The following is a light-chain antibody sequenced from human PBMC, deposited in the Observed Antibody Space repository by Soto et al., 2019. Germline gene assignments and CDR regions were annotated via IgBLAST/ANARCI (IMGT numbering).Light chain of an antibody. CDR1: QSVSSSY. CDR3: QQYGSSPT. V-gene: IGKV3-20*01. CDR2: DAS. J-gene: IGKJ1*01. Sequence: EIVLTQSPGTLSLSPGERATLSCRSSQSVSSSYLAWYQQKPGQAPRLLIYDASSRATGIPDRFSGSRSGTDFTLTISRLEPEDFAVYYCQQYGSSPTFGQGTKVEIK.